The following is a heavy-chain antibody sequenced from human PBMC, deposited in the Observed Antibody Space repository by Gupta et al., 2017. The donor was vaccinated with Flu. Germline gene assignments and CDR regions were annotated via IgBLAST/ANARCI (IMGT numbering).Heavy chain of an antibody. V-gene: IGHV3-49*04. CDR2: IRSKDYGETT. CDR1: GFPCGDYS. CDR3: TRHFYNWKRDDY. Sequence: EVQLVESGGGLVQPGRSLRLSCLASGFPCGDYSISWVRQAPGKGLEWVGFIRSKDYGETTEYAASVRGRFIISRDDSKSIAYLQMNRLKTEDTAVYYCTRHFYNWKRDDYWGQGTLVTVSS. J-gene: IGHJ4*02. D-gene: IGHD1-20*01.